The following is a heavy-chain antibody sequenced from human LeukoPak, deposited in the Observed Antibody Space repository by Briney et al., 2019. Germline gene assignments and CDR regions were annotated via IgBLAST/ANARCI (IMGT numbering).Heavy chain of an antibody. Sequence: SETLSLTCAVYGGSFSGYYWSWIRQPPGKGLEWIGEINHSGSTNYNPSLKSRVTISVDTSKNQFSLKLSSVTAADTAVYYCARHAGYCSGGSCYSGHYYFDYWGQGTLVTVSS. V-gene: IGHV4-34*01. CDR2: INHSGST. CDR1: GGSFSGYY. CDR3: ARHAGYCSGGSCYSGHYYFDY. J-gene: IGHJ4*02. D-gene: IGHD2-15*01.